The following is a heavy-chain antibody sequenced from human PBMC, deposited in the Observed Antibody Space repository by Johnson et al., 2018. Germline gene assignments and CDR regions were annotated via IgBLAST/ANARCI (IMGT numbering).Heavy chain of an antibody. CDR3: AKSSITMIVVVANDAFDI. V-gene: IGHV3-30*18. CDR2: ISYDGSNK. J-gene: IGHJ3*02. Sequence: QVQLVESGGGVVQPGRSXRLSCAASGFTFSSYGMHWVRQAPGKGLEWVAVISYDGSNKYYADSVKGRFTISRDNSKNTLYLQMNSLRAEDTAVYYCAKSSITMIVVVANDAFDICGQGTMVTVSS. CDR1: GFTFSSYG. D-gene: IGHD3-22*01.